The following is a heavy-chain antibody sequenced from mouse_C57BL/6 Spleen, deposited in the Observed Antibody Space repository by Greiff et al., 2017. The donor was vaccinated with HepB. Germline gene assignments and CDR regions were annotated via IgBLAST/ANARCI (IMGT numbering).Heavy chain of an antibody. CDR2: IHPNSGST. J-gene: IGHJ3*01. D-gene: IGHD2-4*01. CDR1: GYTFTSYW. V-gene: IGHV1-64*01. CDR3: ARGGNDYVLFAY. Sequence: QVQLQQSGAELVKPGASVKLSCKASGYTFTSYWMHWVKQRPGQGLEWIGMIHPNSGSTNYNEKFKSKATLTVDKSSSTAYMQLSSLTSEDSAVYYCARGGNDYVLFAYWGQGTLVTVSA.